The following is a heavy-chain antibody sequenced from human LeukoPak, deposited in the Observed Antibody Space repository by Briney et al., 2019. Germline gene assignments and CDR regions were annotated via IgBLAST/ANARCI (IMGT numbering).Heavy chain of an antibody. J-gene: IGHJ4*02. CDR3: ASGDPSIDY. CDR1: GYSFTSHY. D-gene: IGHD4-17*01. V-gene: IGHV1-46*01. Sequence: ASVKVSCKASGYSFTSHYMHWVRQAPGQGLEWLGLINPSGSSTLYAQKFQGRVTMTRDTSISTAYMELSRLRSDDTAVYYCASGDPSIDYWGQGTLVTVSS. CDR2: INPSGSST.